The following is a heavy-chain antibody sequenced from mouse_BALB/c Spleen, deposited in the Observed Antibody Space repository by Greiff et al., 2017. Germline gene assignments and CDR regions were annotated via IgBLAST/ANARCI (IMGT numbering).Heavy chain of an antibody. D-gene: IGHD1-1*01. CDR1: GYTFTDYA. CDR2: ISTYNGNT. Sequence: VQLQQSGPEVVRPGVSVKISCKGSGYTFTDYAMHWVKQSHAKSLEWIGVISTYNGNTNYNQKFKGKATMTVDKSSSTAYMELARLTSEDSALYYCARSRFDYYGSSYVGYWGQGTTLTVAS. V-gene: IGHV1-67*01. CDR3: ARSRFDYYGSSYVGY. J-gene: IGHJ2*01.